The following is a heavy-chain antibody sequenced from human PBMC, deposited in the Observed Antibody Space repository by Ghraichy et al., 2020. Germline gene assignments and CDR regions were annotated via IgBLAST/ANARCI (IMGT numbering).Heavy chain of an antibody. J-gene: IGHJ5*02. Sequence: LSLTCAASGFTFSNYAMTWVRQAPGKGLEWVSAISGSGGSTYYADSVKGRFTISRDNSKNTLYLQMNSLRAEDTAVYYCAKVGVAAAGPNWFDAWGQGTLVTVSS. CDR3: AKVGVAAAGPNWFDA. V-gene: IGHV3-23*01. CDR2: ISGSGGST. D-gene: IGHD6-13*01. CDR1: GFTFSNYA.